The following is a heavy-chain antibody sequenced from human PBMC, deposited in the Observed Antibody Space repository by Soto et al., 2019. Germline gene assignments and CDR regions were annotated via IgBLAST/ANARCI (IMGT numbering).Heavy chain of an antibody. J-gene: IGHJ5*02. Sequence: SETLSLTCTVSGGSVSSGAYYWSWIRQHPGKGLEWLGYIYYSGKTFYNPSLTWRLTISMDASKNQFSLRLTSVTAADTAVYYCAREGYTYPRIDPWGQGSLVTVSS. CDR3: AREGYTYPRIDP. V-gene: IGHV4-31*03. D-gene: IGHD5-18*01. CDR2: IYYSGKT. CDR1: GGSVSSGAYY.